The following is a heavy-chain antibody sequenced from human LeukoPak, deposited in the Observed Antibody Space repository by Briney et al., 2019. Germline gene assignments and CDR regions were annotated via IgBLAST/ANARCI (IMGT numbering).Heavy chain of an antibody. J-gene: IGHJ5*02. CDR3: ASSGYYQNWFDP. V-gene: IGHV4-59*12. CDR1: GGSISSYY. CDR2: IYYSGST. D-gene: IGHD3-22*01. Sequence: SETLSLTCTVSGGSISSYYWSWIRQPPGKGLEWIGYIYYSGSTNYNPSLKSRVTMSVDTSKNQFSLKLSSVTAADTAVYYCASSGYYQNWFDPWGQGTLVTVSS.